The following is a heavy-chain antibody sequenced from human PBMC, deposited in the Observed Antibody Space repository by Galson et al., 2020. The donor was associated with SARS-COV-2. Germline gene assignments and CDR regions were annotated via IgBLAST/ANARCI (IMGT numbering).Heavy chain of an antibody. CDR1: GFTVSSNY. J-gene: IGHJ2*01. V-gene: IGHV3-66*01. CDR3: ARAEGMSYWYFDL. CDR2: IYSGGST. D-gene: IGHD6-13*01. Sequence: GESLKISCAASGFTVSSNYMSWVRQAPGKGLEWVSVIYSGGSTYYADSVKGRFTISRDNSKNTLYLQMNSLRAEDTAVYYCARAEGMSYWYFDLWGRGTLVTVSS.